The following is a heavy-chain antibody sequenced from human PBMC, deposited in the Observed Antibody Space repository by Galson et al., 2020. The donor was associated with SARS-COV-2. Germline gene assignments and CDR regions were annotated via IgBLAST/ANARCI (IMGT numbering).Heavy chain of an antibody. CDR2: INPSGGGT. CDR1: GYTFTSYY. Sequence: ASVKVSCKASGYTFTSYYIHWVRQAPGQGLEWMGIINPSGGGTTYAQKFQGRVTMTRDTSTSTVYMELSSLRSEDTAVYYCATGPAIFGGSWFDPWGQGTLVTVSS. D-gene: IGHD3-3*01. CDR3: ATGPAIFGGSWFDP. J-gene: IGHJ5*02. V-gene: IGHV1-46*01.